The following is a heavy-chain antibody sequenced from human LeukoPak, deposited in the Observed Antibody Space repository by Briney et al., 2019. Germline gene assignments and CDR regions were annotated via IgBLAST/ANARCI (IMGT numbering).Heavy chain of an antibody. V-gene: IGHV3-30*04. D-gene: IGHD3-22*01. CDR1: GFTFSSFA. CDR3: ARGYDSSGYYPSPSFDY. Sequence: PGGSLRLSCEASGFTFSSFAMHWVRQAPGKGLEWVTLISYHGSNKEYADSVKGGFIISRDNSKNTLYLEMNSLRAEDTAVYYCARGYDSSGYYPSPSFDYWGQGTLVTVSS. CDR2: ISYHGSNK. J-gene: IGHJ4*02.